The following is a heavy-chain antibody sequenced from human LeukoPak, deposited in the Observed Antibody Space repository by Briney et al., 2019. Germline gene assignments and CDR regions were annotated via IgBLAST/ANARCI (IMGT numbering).Heavy chain of an antibody. CDR2: IYSGGST. J-gene: IGHJ5*02. CDR3: ARETGPNWFDP. V-gene: IGHV3-66*01. CDR1: GFTVSSNY. Sequence: GGSLRLSCAASGFTVSSNYMSWVRQAPGKGLEWVSVIYSGGSTYYADSVKGRFTISRDNSKNTLYLQMNSLRAEDTAVYYCARETGPNWFDPWDQGTLVTVSS.